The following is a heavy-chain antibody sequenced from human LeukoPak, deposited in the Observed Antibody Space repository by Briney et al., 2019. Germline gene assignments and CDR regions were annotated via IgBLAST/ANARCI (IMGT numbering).Heavy chain of an antibody. D-gene: IGHD6-13*01. V-gene: IGHV3-23*01. CDR2: ISGSGGST. CDR3: AKDQGSSPRYFDY. Sequence: GGSLRLSCAASGFTFSSYWMSWVRQAPGKGLEWVSAISGSGGSTYYADSVKGRFTISRDNSKNTLYLQMNSLRAEDTAVYYCAKDQGSSPRYFDYWGQGTLVTVSS. CDR1: GFTFSSYW. J-gene: IGHJ4*02.